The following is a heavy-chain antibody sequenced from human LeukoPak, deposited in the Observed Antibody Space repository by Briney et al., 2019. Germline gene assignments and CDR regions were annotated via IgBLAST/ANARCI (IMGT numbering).Heavy chain of an antibody. D-gene: IGHD3-10*01. J-gene: IGHJ6*04. CDR3: ARDITYGMDV. CDR1: GFTFSTYT. Sequence: PGGSLRLSCAASGFTFSTYTMSWVRQAPGKGLEWVSYISSTSSYIYYADSVKGRFTISRDNSKNTLYLQMNSLRAEDTAVYYCARDITYGMDVWGKGTTVTISS. CDR2: ISSTSSYI. V-gene: IGHV3-21*01.